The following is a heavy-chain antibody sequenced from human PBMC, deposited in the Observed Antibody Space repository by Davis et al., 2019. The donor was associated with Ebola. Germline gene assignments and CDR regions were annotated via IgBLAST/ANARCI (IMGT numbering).Heavy chain of an antibody. CDR3: ARDMEFPWFDP. CDR1: GYSFTSYG. J-gene: IGHJ5*02. D-gene: IGHD3-10*01. V-gene: IGHV1-18*01. CDR2: ISTYNANT. Sequence: AASVKVSCKASGYSFTSYGISWVRQAPGQGLEWMGWISTYNANTNYAQKLQGRVTMTTDTSTSTAYMELRSLRSDDTAVYYCARDMEFPWFDPWGQGTLVTVSS.